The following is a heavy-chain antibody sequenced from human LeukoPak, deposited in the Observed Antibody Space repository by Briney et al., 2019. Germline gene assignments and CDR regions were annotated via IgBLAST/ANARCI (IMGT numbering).Heavy chain of an antibody. V-gene: IGHV3-9*01. CDR1: GFTFDDYA. Sequence: GRSLRLSCAASGFTFDDYAMHWVRQAPGKGLEWVSGISWNSGSIGYADSVKGRFTISRDNAKNSLCLQMNSLRAEDTALYYCAKDMRSGWYPWGQGTLVTVSS. CDR3: AKDMRSGWYP. J-gene: IGHJ5*02. D-gene: IGHD6-19*01. CDR2: ISWNSGSI.